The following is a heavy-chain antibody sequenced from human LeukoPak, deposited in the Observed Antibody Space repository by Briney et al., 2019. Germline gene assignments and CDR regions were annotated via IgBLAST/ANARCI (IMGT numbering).Heavy chain of an antibody. CDR2: INPNSGGT. J-gene: IGHJ4*02. CDR1: GYTFTDNA. CDR3: ARGSFGTFLLDY. V-gene: IGHV1-2*02. D-gene: IGHD2/OR15-2a*01. Sequence: GASVKVSCKASGYTFTDNALHWVRQAPGQRLEWMGWINPNSGGTNYAQKFQGRVTMTRDTSISTAYMELSRLRSDDTAVYYCARGSFGTFLLDYWGQGTLVTVSS.